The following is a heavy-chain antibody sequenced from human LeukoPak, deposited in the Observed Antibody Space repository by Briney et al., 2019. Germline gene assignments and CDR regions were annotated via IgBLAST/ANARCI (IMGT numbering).Heavy chain of an antibody. J-gene: IGHJ4*02. V-gene: IGHV4-59*08. Sequence: SETLSLTCTVSGGSISSYYWSWLRQPPGKGLEWIGFIYYSGSTHYKSSLKSRVTISVDTSRNQFSLRLSSVTAADTAVYYCARHSGSSPHYFDYWVQGTMVTVSS. CDR1: GGSISSYY. CDR3: ARHSGSSPHYFDY. D-gene: IGHD1-26*01. CDR2: IYYSGST.